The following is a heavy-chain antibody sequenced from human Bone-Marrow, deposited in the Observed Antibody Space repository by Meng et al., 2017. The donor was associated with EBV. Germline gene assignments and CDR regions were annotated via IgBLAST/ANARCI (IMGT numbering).Heavy chain of an antibody. CDR2: IYHSGST. J-gene: IGHJ4*02. Sequence: LVALGLGVVRRAGALAVTCVVSGGSISSSSCWSWVSQPPGKGLECIGEIYHSGSTNYNPSLKSRVTISVDKSKNQFSLKLSSVTAVDTAVYYCAKGGGYYYDSSGFHYDYWGQGTLVTVSS. CDR1: GGSISSSSC. V-gene: IGHV4-4*02. CDR3: AKGGGYYYDSSGFHYDY. D-gene: IGHD3-22*01.